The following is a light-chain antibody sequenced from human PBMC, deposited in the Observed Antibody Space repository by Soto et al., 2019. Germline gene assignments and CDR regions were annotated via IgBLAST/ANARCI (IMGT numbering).Light chain of an antibody. V-gene: IGKV3-11*01. CDR3: QEYHTYWT. J-gene: IGKJ1*01. CDR2: GAS. CDR1: QSVSSY. Sequence: IVLTQSAATLSLSPGERATLSCRASQSVSSYLAWYQQKPGQAPRLLIYGASTRATGIPARFSGSGSGTHFSLTISSLQPDDFATYYCQEYHTYWTFGQGTKVDIK.